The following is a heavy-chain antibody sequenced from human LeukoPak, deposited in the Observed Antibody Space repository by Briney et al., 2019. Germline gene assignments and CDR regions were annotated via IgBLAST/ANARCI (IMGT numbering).Heavy chain of an antibody. Sequence: PGGSLRLSCAASGFTVSSNYMSWVRQAPGKGLEWVSVIYSGGSTYYADSVKGRFTISRDNSKNTLYLQMNSLRAEDTAVYYCAKSIASAGIFVFDYWRQGTLVTVSS. V-gene: IGHV3-53*01. D-gene: IGHD6-13*01. CDR1: GFTVSSNY. J-gene: IGHJ4*02. CDR3: AKSIASAGIFVFDY. CDR2: IYSGGST.